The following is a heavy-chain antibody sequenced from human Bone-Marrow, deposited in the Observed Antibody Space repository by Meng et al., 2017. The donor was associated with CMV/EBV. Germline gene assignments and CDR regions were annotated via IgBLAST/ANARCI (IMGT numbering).Heavy chain of an antibody. J-gene: IGHJ6*02. V-gene: IGHV4-39*07. CDR3: ARVISAAILQEDYYHYDRDV. CDR2: IYYCGST. D-gene: IGHD2-21*01. Sequence: SETLSLTCTVSGGSISSSSYYWGWIRQPPGKGLEWIGSIYYCGSTYYNPSLKSRVTISVDTSKNQFSLKLSSVTDADTAVYYRARVISAAILQEDYYHYDRDVWGQGTTVTVSS. CDR1: GGSISSSSYY.